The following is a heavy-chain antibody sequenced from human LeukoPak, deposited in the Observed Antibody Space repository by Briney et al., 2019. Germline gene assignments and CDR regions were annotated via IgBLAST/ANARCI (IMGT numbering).Heavy chain of an antibody. V-gene: IGHV3-11*01. J-gene: IGHJ5*02. CDR1: GFTFSDYY. Sequence: PGGSLRLSCAASGFTFSDYYMSWIRQAPGKGLEWVSYISSSDSTIYYADSVKGRFTISRDNAKNSLYLQMNSLRAEDTAVYYCARGPFTTVVNAWFDPWGQGTLVTVSS. CDR2: ISSSDSTI. D-gene: IGHD4-23*01. CDR3: ARGPFTTVVNAWFDP.